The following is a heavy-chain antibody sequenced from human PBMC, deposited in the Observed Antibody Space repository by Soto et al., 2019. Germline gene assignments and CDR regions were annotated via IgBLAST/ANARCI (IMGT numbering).Heavy chain of an antibody. CDR3: ASTYDIVATHYYYYGMDV. CDR2: IYYSGST. V-gene: IGHV4-59*01. J-gene: IGHJ6*02. Sequence: LSLTCTVSGGSISSYYWSWIRQPPGKGLEWIGYIYYSGSTNYNPSLKSRVTISVDTSKNQFSLKLSSVTAADTAVYYCASTYDIVATHYYYYGMDVWGQGTTVTVSS. CDR1: GGSISSYY. D-gene: IGHD5-12*01.